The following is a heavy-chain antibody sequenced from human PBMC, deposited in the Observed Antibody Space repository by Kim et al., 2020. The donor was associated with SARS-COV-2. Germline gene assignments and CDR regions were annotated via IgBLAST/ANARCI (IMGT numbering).Heavy chain of an antibody. J-gene: IGHJ4*02. V-gene: IGHV3-23*01. CDR3: AKDADGQHLGVFDH. CDR2: ITGGADNM. D-gene: IGHD6-13*01. CDR1: GFTFSNYA. Sequence: GGSLRLSCAASGFTFSNYAMSWVRQAPGKGLAWVSSITGGADNMHYADSVKGRFTISRDNRKNTLYLQMNSLTAEDTAVYFCAKDADGQHLGVFDHWGQGSLVTVSS.